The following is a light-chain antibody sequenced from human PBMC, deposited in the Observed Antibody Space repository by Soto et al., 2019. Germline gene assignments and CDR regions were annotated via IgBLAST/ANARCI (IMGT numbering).Light chain of an antibody. CDR3: QTGGTGLQAV. Sequence: QLVLTQSPSASASLGASVKLTCTLSSGHSSYAIAWHQQQPEKGPRYLMKVNSDGSHSKGDGIPDRFSGSSSAAERYLTISSLQSEDEADYYCQTGGTGLQAVFGGGTQLTVL. V-gene: IGLV4-69*01. CDR2: VNSDGSH. CDR1: SGHSSYA. J-gene: IGLJ7*01.